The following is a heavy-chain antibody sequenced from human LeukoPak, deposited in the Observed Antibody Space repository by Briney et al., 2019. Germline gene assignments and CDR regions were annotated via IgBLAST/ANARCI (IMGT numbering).Heavy chain of an antibody. D-gene: IGHD3-3*01. J-gene: IGHJ5*02. V-gene: IGHV4-59*12. CDR3: ARGETYYDFWSGYTKGYWFDP. Sequence: SETLSLTCTVSGGSISSYYWSWIRQPPGKGLEWIGYIYYSGSTNYSPSLKSRVTISVDTSKNQFSLKLSSVTAADTAVYYCARGETYYDFWSGYTKGYWFDPWGQGTLVTVSS. CDR1: GGSISSYY. CDR2: IYYSGST.